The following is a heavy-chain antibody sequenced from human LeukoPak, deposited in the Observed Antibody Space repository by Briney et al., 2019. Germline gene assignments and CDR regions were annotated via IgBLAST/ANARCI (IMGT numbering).Heavy chain of an antibody. CDR3: AKVGVRFGGIAAAVHY. Sequence: PGGSLRLSCAASGFTFDDYAMHWVRQAPGKGLEWVSGISWNSGSIGYADSVKGRFTISRDNAKNSLYLQMNSLRAEDTALYYCAKVGVRFGGIAAAVHYWGQGTLVTVSS. V-gene: IGHV3-9*01. CDR1: GFTFDDYA. CDR2: ISWNSGSI. D-gene: IGHD6-13*01. J-gene: IGHJ4*02.